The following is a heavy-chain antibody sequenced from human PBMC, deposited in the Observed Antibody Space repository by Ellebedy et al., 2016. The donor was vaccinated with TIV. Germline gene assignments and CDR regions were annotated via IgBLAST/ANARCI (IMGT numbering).Heavy chain of an antibody. J-gene: IGHJ6*02. CDR2: IWYDGSNK. D-gene: IGHD1-26*01. V-gene: IGHV3-33*07. CDR1: GSTFSTSG. CDR3: ARAVDSGRDMDV. Sequence: GESLKISXAASGSTFSTSGMEWVRQAPGKGLEWVAVIWYDGSNKNYADSVKGRFTVSRDNSKNTLYLQMDSLRAEDSGVYYCARAVDSGRDMDVWGQGTTVTVSS.